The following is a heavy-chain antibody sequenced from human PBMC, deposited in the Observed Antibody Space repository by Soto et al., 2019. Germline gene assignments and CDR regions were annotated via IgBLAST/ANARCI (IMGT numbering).Heavy chain of an antibody. J-gene: IGHJ4*02. CDR2: IYHSGST. CDR1: GGSISSGGYS. CDR3: ASGMYYYDSSGYYH. D-gene: IGHD3-22*01. Sequence: SETLSLTCAVSGGSISSGGYSWSWIRQPPGKGLEWIGYIYHSGSTYYNPSLKSRVTISVDTSKNQFSLKLSSVTAADTAVHYCASGMYYYDSSGYYHWGQGTLVTVSS. V-gene: IGHV4-30-2*01.